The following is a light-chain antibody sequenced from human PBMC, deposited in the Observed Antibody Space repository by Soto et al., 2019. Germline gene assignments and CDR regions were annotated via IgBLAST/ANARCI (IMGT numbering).Light chain of an antibody. CDR2: RAS. CDR1: QHIISW. CDR3: QHYNSYTEA. Sequence: IQMSQTPSTLSRSVLDRVTITWRASQHIISWLAWYQQKPGKAPQLLIYRASTIISGVPSRLSGSGSGTEFTLTISSLQPDDFATYYCQHYNSYTEAFGQGTKVDIK. J-gene: IGKJ1*01. V-gene: IGKV1-5*03.